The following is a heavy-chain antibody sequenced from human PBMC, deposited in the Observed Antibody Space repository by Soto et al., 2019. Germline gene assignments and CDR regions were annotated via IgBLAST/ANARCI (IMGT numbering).Heavy chain of an antibody. J-gene: IGHJ2*01. V-gene: IGHV4-30-4*01. CDR3: ARRDYYDSSGYYTATEWYFDL. Sequence: QVQLQESGPGLVKPSQTLSLTCTVSGGSISSGDYYWSWIRQPPGKGLEWIGYIYYSGSTYYNPSLKSRVTISVDTSKNQFSLKLSSVTAADTAVYYCARRDYYDSSGYYTATEWYFDLWGRGTLVTVSS. D-gene: IGHD3-22*01. CDR1: GGSISSGDYY. CDR2: IYYSGST.